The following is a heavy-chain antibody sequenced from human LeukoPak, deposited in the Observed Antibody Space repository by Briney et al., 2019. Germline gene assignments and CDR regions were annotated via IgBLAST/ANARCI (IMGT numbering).Heavy chain of an antibody. Sequence: SETLSLTRTVSGGSISSGAYYWSWIRQHPGKGLEWIGYIYYSGSTYYNPSLKSRVTISVDTSKNQFSLKLSSVTAAATAVYSCATNAVRGVPLLGYWGKGPLVTAPS. V-gene: IGHV4-31*03. J-gene: IGHJ4*02. CDR3: ATNAVRGVPLLGY. CDR1: GGSISSGAYY. CDR2: IYYSGST. D-gene: IGHD3-10*01.